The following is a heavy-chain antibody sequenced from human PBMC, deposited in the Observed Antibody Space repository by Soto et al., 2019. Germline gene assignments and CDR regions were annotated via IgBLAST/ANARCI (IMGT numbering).Heavy chain of an antibody. J-gene: IGHJ4*02. Sequence: EAELVESGGGLVQPGGSLRLSCTASGFIFSSDWRHWVRQTPGKGLVWVSRISSDARSIIYADSVKGRFTISRDNANNILYLQMDSLRVDDTAVYFCVGIGQVYVFGDLWGQGTLVTVSS. D-gene: IGHD3-16*01. V-gene: IGHV3-74*01. CDR2: ISSDARSI. CDR3: VGIGQVYVFGDL. CDR1: GFIFSSDW.